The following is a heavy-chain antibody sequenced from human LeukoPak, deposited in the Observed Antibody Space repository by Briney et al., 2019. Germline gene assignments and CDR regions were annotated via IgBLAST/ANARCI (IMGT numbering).Heavy chain of an antibody. CDR2: INHSGST. D-gene: IGHD3-10*01. V-gene: IGHV4-34*01. CDR3: ARDGSMVRGVMDDAFDI. Sequence: PSETLSLTCAVYGGSFSGYYWSWIRQPPGNGLEWIGEINHSGSTNYNPSLKSRVTISVDTSKNQFSLKLSSVTAADTAVYYCARDGSMVRGVMDDAFDIWGQGTMVTVSS. J-gene: IGHJ3*02. CDR1: GGSFSGYY.